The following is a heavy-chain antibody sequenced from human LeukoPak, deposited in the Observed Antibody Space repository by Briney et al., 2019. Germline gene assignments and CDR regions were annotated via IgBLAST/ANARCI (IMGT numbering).Heavy chain of an antibody. CDR3: AREGSRDFWSGPVYYFDY. D-gene: IGHD3-3*01. CDR2: IHYSGST. V-gene: IGHV4-59*01. Sequence: SETLSLTCTVSGVSTSSYYWSWIRQPPGKGLEWIGYIHYSGSTYYNPSLTSRVTISVDTSKNQFSLRLSSVTAADTAVYYCAREGSRDFWSGPVYYFDYWGQGTLVTVSS. J-gene: IGHJ4*02. CDR1: GVSTSSYY.